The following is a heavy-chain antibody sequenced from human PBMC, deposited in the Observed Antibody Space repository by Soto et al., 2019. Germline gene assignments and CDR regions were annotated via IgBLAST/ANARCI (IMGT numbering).Heavy chain of an antibody. CDR1: GYTLTELS. CDR3: ATAGGTHSGWYRGGFDY. V-gene: IGHV1-24*01. J-gene: IGHJ4*02. Sequence: ASVKVSCKVSGYTLTELSMHWVRQAPGKGLEWMGGFDPEEGETIYAQKFQGRVTMTEDTSTDTAYMELSSLRSEDTAVYYCATAGGTHSGWYRGGFDYWGQGTLVTVSS. D-gene: IGHD6-19*01. CDR2: FDPEEGET.